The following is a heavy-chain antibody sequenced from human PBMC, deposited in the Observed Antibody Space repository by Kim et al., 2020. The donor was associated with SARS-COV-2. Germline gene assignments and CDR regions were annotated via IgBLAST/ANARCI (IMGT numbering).Heavy chain of an antibody. J-gene: IGHJ1*01. CDR3: VKGPPENGVFFQH. CDR2: IDRHAANI. Sequence: GGSLRLSCTGSGFIFSNYAMNWVRQAPGKGLEWVSVIDRHAANIHYADSVKGRFTISRDDVKNTLYLQMNSLRVEDTALYYCVKGPPENGVFFQHWGQGTLVTVSS. V-gene: IGHV3-23*01. D-gene: IGHD3-10*01. CDR1: GFIFSNYA.